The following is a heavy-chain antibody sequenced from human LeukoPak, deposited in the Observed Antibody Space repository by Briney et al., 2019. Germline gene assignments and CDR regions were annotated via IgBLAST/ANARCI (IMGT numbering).Heavy chain of an antibody. CDR3: ARGPNDTVTTIYDY. J-gene: IGHJ4*02. D-gene: IGHD4-17*01. V-gene: IGHV4-34*01. CDR1: GGSFSGYY. Sequence: SETLSLTCAAYGGSFSGYYWSWIRQPPGKGLEWIGEINHSGSTNYNPSLKSRVTISVDTSKNQFSLKLSSVTAADTAVYYCARGPNDTVTTIYDYWGQGTLVTVSS. CDR2: INHSGST.